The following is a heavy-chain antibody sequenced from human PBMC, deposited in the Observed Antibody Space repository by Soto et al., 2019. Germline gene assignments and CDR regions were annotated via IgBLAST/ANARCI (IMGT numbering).Heavy chain of an antibody. CDR2: IIPIFGTA. CDR3: ASTMRYCSSTSCYRYAFDI. CDR1: GGTFSSYA. V-gene: IGHV1-69*06. J-gene: IGHJ3*02. Sequence: ASVKVSCKASGGTFSSYAISWVRQAPGQGLEWMGGIIPIFGTANYAQKFQGRVTITADKSTSTAYMELSSLRSEDTAVYYCASTMRYCSSTSCYRYAFDIWGQGTMVTVSS. D-gene: IGHD2-2*01.